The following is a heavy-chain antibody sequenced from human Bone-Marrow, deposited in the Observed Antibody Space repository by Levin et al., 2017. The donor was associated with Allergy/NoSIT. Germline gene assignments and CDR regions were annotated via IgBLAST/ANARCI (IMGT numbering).Heavy chain of an antibody. CDR3: ARKGGGGGTWEYEAFDV. CDR2: IYPADSHT. CDR1: GYKFSNYW. V-gene: IGHV5-51*01. D-gene: IGHD3-16*01. Sequence: GESLKISCQCSGYKFSNYWIAWVRQMPGQGLEWMGIIYPADSHTRYSPSFQGQVTISVDKSISTAYLQWTSLTASDTATYYCARKGGGGGTWEYEAFDVWGQGTMLTVSS. J-gene: IGHJ3*01.